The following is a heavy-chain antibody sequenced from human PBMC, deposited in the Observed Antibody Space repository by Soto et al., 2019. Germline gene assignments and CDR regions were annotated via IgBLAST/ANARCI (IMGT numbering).Heavy chain of an antibody. CDR2: IYTRGTT. CDR3: AKLWGYYFES. D-gene: IGHD2-21*01. J-gene: IGHJ4*02. Sequence: GGSLRLSCSASGFSVNNNYMTWVRQSPGRRPEWVAVIYTRGTTHYADFATGRFTFSRDNSKNTLYLQMDSLRPEDTAVYYCAKLWGYYFESWGPGTLVTVSS. V-gene: IGHV3-53*01. CDR1: GFSVNNNY.